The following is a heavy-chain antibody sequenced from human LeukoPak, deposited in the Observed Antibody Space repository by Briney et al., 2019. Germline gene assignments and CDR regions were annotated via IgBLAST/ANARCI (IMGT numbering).Heavy chain of an antibody. D-gene: IGHD5-12*01. CDR2: IYHSGST. CDR3: ARGGGYASPIGY. Sequence: SETLSLTCTPSGGSISTYYWSRIRQPPGKGLEWIGYIYHSGSTNYNPSLKSRVTISVDTSKNQFSLKLSSVTAADTAVYYCARGGGYASPIGYWGQGALVTVSS. V-gene: IGHV4-59*01. CDR1: GGSISTYY. J-gene: IGHJ4*02.